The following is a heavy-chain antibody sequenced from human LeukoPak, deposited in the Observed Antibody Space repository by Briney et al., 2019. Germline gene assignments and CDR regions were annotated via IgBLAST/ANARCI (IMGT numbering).Heavy chain of an antibody. V-gene: IGHV3-48*03. CDR2: ISSSGSTI. D-gene: IGHD3-3*01. Sequence: GGSLRLSCAASGFTFSSYEMNWVRQAPGKGLEWVSYISSSGSTIYYADSVKGRFTISRDNAKNSLYLQMNSLRAEDTAVYYWASPQFSDAFDIWGQGTRVTVSS. J-gene: IGHJ3*02. CDR3: ASPQFSDAFDI. CDR1: GFTFSSYE.